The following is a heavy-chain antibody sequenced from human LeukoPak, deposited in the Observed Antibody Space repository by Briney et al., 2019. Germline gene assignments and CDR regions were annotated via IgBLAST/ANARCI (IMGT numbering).Heavy chain of an antibody. V-gene: IGHV3-23*01. CDR3: AKASSGWEFDY. Sequence: GGSLRLSCAASGFTFSSFAMRWVRQAPGKGLEWVSGISGSGGNTYYADSVKGRFTISRDNSKNTLYLQMNSLRAEDTAVYYCAKASSGWEFDYWGQGTLVTVSS. CDR1: GFTFSSFA. CDR2: ISGSGGNT. J-gene: IGHJ4*02. D-gene: IGHD6-19*01.